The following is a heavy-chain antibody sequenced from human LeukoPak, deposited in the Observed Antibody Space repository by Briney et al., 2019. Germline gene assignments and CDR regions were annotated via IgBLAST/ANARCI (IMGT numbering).Heavy chain of an antibody. CDR1: GGTFSSYA. CDR3: ARGSYVWGSYRLINGHHDY. CDR2: IIPIFGTA. V-gene: IGHV1-69*01. J-gene: IGHJ4*02. Sequence: SVKVSCKASGGTFSSYAISWVRQAPGQGLEWMGGIIPIFGTANYAQKFQGRVTITVDESTSTAYMELSSLRSEDTAVYYCARGSYVWGSYRLINGHHDYWGQGTLVTVSS. D-gene: IGHD3-16*02.